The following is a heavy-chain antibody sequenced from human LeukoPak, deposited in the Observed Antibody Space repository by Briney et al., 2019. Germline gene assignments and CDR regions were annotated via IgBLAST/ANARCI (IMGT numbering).Heavy chain of an antibody. CDR3: VKDRGGDSSGWYYWYFFDY. CDR2: ISGSGGTT. V-gene: IGHV3-23*01. D-gene: IGHD6-19*01. J-gene: IGHJ4*02. Sequence: GGSLRLSCAASGFTFSSYAMSWVRQAPGKGLEWVSGISGSGGTTSYADSVRGRFTISRDNSKNTLYLQMNSLRAEDTAVYYCVKDRGGDSSGWYYWYFFDYWGRGTLVTVSS. CDR1: GFTFSSYA.